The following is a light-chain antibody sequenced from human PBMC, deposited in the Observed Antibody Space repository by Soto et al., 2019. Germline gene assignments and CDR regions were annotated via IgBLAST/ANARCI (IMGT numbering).Light chain of an antibody. CDR2: LNSDGSY. CDR3: QTWGTGGGV. J-gene: IGLJ1*01. CDR1: SGHSSYA. Sequence: QLVLTQSPSASASLGASVKLTCTLSSGHSSYAIAWHQQQPEKGPRYLMKLNSDGSYSKGDGIPDRFSGSSSGAERYLTISSLQSEDEADYYCQTWGTGGGVFGTGTKLTVL. V-gene: IGLV4-69*01.